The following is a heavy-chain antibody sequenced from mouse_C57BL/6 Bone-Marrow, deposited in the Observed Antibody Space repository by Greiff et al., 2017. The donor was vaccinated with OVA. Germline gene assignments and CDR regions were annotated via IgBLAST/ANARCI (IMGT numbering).Heavy chain of an antibody. D-gene: IGHD1-1*01. CDR3: ARNLYDYGSSRYYAMDY. Sequence: VQLVESGPGLVAPSQSLSITCTVSGFSLTSYAISWVRQPPGKGLEWLGVIWTGGGTNYNSALKSRLSISKDNSKSQVFLKMNSLQTDDTARYYCARNLYDYGSSRYYAMDYWGQGTSVTVSS. CDR2: IWTGGGT. V-gene: IGHV2-9-1*01. CDR1: GFSLTSYA. J-gene: IGHJ4*01.